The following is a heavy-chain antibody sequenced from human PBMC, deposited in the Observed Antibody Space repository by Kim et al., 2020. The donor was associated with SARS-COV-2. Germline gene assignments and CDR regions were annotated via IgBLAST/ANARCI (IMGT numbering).Heavy chain of an antibody. D-gene: IGHD6-19*01. V-gene: IGHV1-18*01. CDR3: ARGPIAVAGGWFDP. Sequence: AQKLQGRVTMTTDTSTSTAYMELRSLRSDDTAVYYCARGPIAVAGGWFDPWGQGTLVTVSS. J-gene: IGHJ5*02.